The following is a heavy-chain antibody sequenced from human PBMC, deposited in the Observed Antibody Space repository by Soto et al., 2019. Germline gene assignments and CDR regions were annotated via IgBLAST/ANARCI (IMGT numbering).Heavy chain of an antibody. V-gene: IGHV1-69*12. CDR2: IIPIFGTA. D-gene: IGHD3-3*01. J-gene: IGHJ5*02. CDR1: GGTFSSYA. Sequence: QVQLVQSGAEVKKPGSSVKVSCKASGGTFSSYAISWVRQAPGQGLEWMGGIIPIFGTANYAQKFQGRVTITADESTSTAYMELSSLRSEDTAVYYCARDGNDFWSGYYWWFDPWGQGTLVTVSS. CDR3: ARDGNDFWSGYYWWFDP.